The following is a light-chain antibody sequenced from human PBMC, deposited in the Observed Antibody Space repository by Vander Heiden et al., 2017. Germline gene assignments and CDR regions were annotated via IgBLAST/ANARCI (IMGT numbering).Light chain of an antibody. Sequence: SSELTQPPPVSVSLGQTARLTCSGHALPKHYAYWYQQKPGQAPVLIIYKDTERPSGIPARFSGSSSGTTVTLTISGVQTEDEADYYCQSADSSDTYVIFGGGTKLTVL. CDR1: ALPKHY. CDR3: QSADSSDTYVI. V-gene: IGLV3-25*03. J-gene: IGLJ2*01. CDR2: KDT.